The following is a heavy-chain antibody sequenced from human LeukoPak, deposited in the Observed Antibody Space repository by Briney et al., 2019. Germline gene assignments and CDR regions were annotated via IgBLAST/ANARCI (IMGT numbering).Heavy chain of an antibody. CDR3: ARDSSGYYYIYYYYYMDV. CDR1: GYTFTSYG. Sequence: ASVTVSCKASGYTFTSYGISWVRQAPGQGLEWMGWISAYNGNTNYAQKLQGRVTMTTDTSTSTVYMELRSLRSDDTAVYYCARDSSGYYYIYYYYYMDVWGKGTTVTVSS. CDR2: ISAYNGNT. V-gene: IGHV1-18*01. D-gene: IGHD3-22*01. J-gene: IGHJ6*03.